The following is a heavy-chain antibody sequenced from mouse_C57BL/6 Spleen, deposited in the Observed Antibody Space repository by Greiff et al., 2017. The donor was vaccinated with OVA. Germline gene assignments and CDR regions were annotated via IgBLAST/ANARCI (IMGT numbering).Heavy chain of an antibody. D-gene: IGHD2-4*01. V-gene: IGHV1-26*01. Sequence: EVQLQQSGPELVKPGASVKISCKASGYTFTDYYMNWVKQSHGKSLEWIGDINPNNGGTSYNQKFKGKATLTVDKSSSTAYMELRSLTSEDSAVYYCARTGLRRYWYFDVWGTGTTVTVSS. CDR1: GYTFTDYY. J-gene: IGHJ1*03. CDR3: ARTGLRRYWYFDV. CDR2: INPNNGGT.